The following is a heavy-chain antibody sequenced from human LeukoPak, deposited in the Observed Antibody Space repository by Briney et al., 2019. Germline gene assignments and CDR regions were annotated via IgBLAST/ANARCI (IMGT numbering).Heavy chain of an antibody. CDR2: IYYSGYT. D-gene: IGHD1-26*01. Sequence: SETLSLTCSVSGGSISSYYWSWIRQPPGKGLEWIGDIYYSGYTNYNPSLRSRVTISVDTSKNHFSLKLSSVTAADTAVYYCARGHDSGSYHYYYYYAMDVWGQGTTVTVSS. CDR1: GGSISSYY. V-gene: IGHV4-59*01. CDR3: ARGHDSGSYHYYYYYAMDV. J-gene: IGHJ6*02.